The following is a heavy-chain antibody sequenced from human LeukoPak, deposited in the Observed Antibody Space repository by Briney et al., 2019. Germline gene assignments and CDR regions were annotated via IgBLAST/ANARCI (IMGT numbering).Heavy chain of an antibody. Sequence: GGSLRLSCAASGFTFSRYGVHWVRQAPGKGLEWVAVIWYDGSNKYYADSVKGRFTISRDNSKNTLYLQMNSLRAEDTAVYYCARVLTAPRYYYYMDVWGKGTTVTVSS. CDR2: IWYDGSNK. V-gene: IGHV3-33*01. J-gene: IGHJ6*03. CDR3: ARVLTAPRYYYYMDV. D-gene: IGHD3-9*01. CDR1: GFTFSRYG.